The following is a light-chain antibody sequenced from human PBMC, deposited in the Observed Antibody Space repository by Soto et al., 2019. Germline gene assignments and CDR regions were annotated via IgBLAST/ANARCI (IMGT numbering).Light chain of an antibody. Sequence: QSALTQVASVSGSPGQSITISCTATSSDVGGHDYVSWYLQHPGKAPKLLIYEAFNRPSGVSDRFSGSKSGSTASLTISGLQAEDEGDYYCRSFTSTNTWVFGGGTKVTVL. CDR3: RSFTSTNTWV. CDR1: SSDVGGHDY. J-gene: IGLJ3*02. V-gene: IGLV2-14*01. CDR2: EAF.